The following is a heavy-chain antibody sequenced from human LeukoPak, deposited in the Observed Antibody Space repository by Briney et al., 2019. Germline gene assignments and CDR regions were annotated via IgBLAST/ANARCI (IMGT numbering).Heavy chain of an antibody. V-gene: IGHV4-59*01. CDR2: IYYSGST. CDR3: ARHGGPSDSSGYLYYLDS. Sequence: PSETLSLTCTVSGGSISSYYWSWIRQPPGKGLEWIGYIYYSGSTNYNPSLKCRVTISVDTSKNQFSLKLSSVTAADTAVYYCARHGGPSDSSGYLYYLDSWGQGTLVTVSS. J-gene: IGHJ4*02. CDR1: GGSISSYY. D-gene: IGHD3-22*01.